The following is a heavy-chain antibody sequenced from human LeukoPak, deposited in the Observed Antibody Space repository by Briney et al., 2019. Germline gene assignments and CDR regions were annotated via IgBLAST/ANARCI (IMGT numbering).Heavy chain of an antibody. J-gene: IGHJ4*02. CDR3: ARDSYCGGDCYSGALDY. V-gene: IGHV3-7*03. D-gene: IGHD2-21*02. CDR2: IKHDGTEK. Sequence: GGSLRLSCAASGFTFSSSWMSWVRQAPGKGLEWVANIKHDGTEKYCVDSVKGRFTISRDNAKNSLYLQMNSLRAEDTAVYYCARDSYCGGDCYSGALDYWGQGTLVTVSS. CDR1: GFTFSSSW.